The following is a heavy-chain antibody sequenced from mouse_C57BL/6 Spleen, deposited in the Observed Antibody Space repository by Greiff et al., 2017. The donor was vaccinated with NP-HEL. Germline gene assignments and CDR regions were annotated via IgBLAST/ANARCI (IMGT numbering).Heavy chain of an antibody. J-gene: IGHJ1*03. Sequence: VQLQQPGAELVRPGSSVKLSCKASGYTFTSYWMDWVKQRPGQGLEWIGNIYPSDSETHYNQKFKDKATLTVDKSSSTAYMQLSSLTSEDSAVYYCARGAGPGYFDVWGTGTTVTVSS. CDR3: ARGAGPGYFDV. CDR2: IYPSDSET. V-gene: IGHV1-61*01. CDR1: GYTFTSYW.